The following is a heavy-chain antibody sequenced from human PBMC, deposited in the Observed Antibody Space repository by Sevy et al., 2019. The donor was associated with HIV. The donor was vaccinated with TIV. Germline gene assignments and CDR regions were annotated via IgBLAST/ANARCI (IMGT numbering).Heavy chain of an antibody. J-gene: IGHJ4*02. CDR3: AKASGDTAMVTGYYFDY. D-gene: IGHD5-18*01. Sequence: GGSLRLSCAASGFTFSSYAMSWVRQAPGKGLEWVSAISGSGGSTYYADSVKGRFTISRDNSKNTLYLQMSSLRAEDTAVYYCAKASGDTAMVTGYYFDYWGQGTLVTVSS. CDR1: GFTFSSYA. CDR2: ISGSGGST. V-gene: IGHV3-23*01.